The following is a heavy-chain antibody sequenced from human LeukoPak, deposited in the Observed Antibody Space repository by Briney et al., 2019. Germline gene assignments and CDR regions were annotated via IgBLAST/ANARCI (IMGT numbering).Heavy chain of an antibody. CDR3: ARDFRGYDRSGYFAT. D-gene: IGHD3-22*01. V-gene: IGHV4-38-2*02. CDR2: FHHSGST. CDR1: GYSISTGYY. Sequence: SETLSLTCAVSGYSISTGYYWGWIRQPPGKGLEWIGSFHHSGSTYYNPSLKSRVTISVDTSKNQFSLKLTSVTAADTAVYYCARDFRGYDRSGYFATWGQETLVTVSS. J-gene: IGHJ4*02.